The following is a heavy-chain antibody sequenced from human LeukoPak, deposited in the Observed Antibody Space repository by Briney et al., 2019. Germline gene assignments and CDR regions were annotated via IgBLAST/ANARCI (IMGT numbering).Heavy chain of an antibody. CDR3: ASRDSYNGSFDY. D-gene: IGHD5-24*01. Sequence: SETLSLTCTVPGGSISSYYWSWIRQPPGKGLEWIGYIYYRGSTNYNPSLKSRVTISVDTSKNQFSLKLSSVTAADTAVYYCASRDSYNGSFDYWGQGTLVTVSS. V-gene: IGHV4-59*01. J-gene: IGHJ4*02. CDR2: IYYRGST. CDR1: GGSISSYY.